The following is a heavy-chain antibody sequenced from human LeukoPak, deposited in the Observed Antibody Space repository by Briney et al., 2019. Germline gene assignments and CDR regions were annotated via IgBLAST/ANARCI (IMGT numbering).Heavy chain of an antibody. V-gene: IGHV1-69*04. CDR2: IIPILGIA. CDR3: ARRVGFVEIDDY. CDR1: GGTFSSYA. Sequence: SVKVSCKASGGTFSSYAISWVRQAPGQGLEWMGRIIPILGIANYAQKFQGRVTITADKSTSTAYMELSSLRAEDTAVYYCARRVGFVEIDDYWGQGTLVTVSS. D-gene: IGHD3-10*01. J-gene: IGHJ4*02.